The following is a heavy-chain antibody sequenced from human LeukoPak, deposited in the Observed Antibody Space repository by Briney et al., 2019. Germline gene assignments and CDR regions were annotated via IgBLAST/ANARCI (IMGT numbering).Heavy chain of an antibody. CDR1: GFTFSSYE. Sequence: GGSLRLSCAASGFTFSSYEMNWVRQAPGKGLEWVSHISSSGSTIYYADSVKGRFTISRDNAKNSLYLQMNSLRAEDTAVYYCARVVGLNYGSGSPNWFDPWGQGTLVTVSS. CDR2: ISSSGSTI. J-gene: IGHJ5*02. V-gene: IGHV3-48*03. D-gene: IGHD3-10*01. CDR3: ARVVGLNYGSGSPNWFDP.